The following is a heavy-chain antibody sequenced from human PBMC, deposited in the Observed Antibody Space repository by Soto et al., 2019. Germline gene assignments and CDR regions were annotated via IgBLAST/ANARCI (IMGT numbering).Heavy chain of an antibody. CDR2: ISGSGGST. CDR3: XKDRYYDSSSPKDYFDY. J-gene: IGHJ4*02. CDR1: GFTFSGYA. Sequence: PGGSLRLSCAASGFTFSGYAMSWVRQAPGKGLEWVSAISGSGGSTYYADSVKGRFTISRDNSKNTLYLQMNSLRAEDTAVYYCXKDRYYDSSSPKDYFDYWGQGTLVTVSS. V-gene: IGHV3-23*01. D-gene: IGHD3-22*01.